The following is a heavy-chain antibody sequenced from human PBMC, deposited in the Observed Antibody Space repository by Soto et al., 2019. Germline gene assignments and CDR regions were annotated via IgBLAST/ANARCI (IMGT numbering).Heavy chain of an antibody. J-gene: IGHJ2*01. CDR1: GFTFDDYA. CDR3: VTNIVAGLNWYFDL. Sequence: EVQLVESGGGLIQPGRSLRLSCAASGFTFDDYAMHWVRQVPGKGLEWVSGITWNSGTKVYADSVEGRFTISRDNAKNSLYLQMNSLRAEDTALYYCVTNIVAGLNWYFDLWGRGTLVTVSS. CDR2: ITWNSGTK. V-gene: IGHV3-9*01. D-gene: IGHD6-19*01.